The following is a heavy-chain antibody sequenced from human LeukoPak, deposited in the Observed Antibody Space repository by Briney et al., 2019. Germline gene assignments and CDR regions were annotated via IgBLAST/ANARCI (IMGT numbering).Heavy chain of an antibody. CDR1: GGTFGSYA. CDR2: IIPIFGTA. D-gene: IGHD3-9*01. Sequence: SVKVSCKASGGTFGSYAISWVRQAPGQGLEWMGGIIPIFGTANYAQKFQGRVTITTDEYTSTAYMELSSLRSEDTAVYYCARTSTNYDILTGGDYYYYMDVWGKGTTVTVSS. V-gene: IGHV1-69*05. CDR3: ARTSTNYDILTGGDYYYYMDV. J-gene: IGHJ6*03.